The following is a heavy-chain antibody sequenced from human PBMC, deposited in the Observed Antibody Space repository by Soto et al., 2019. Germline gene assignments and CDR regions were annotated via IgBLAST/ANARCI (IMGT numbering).Heavy chain of an antibody. V-gene: IGHV3-33*01. CDR2: IWYDGSNK. CDR1: GFTFSSYG. J-gene: IGHJ6*02. CDR3: ARERVLFGVVIIDYYGMDV. Sequence: GGSLRLSCAASGFTFSSYGMHWVRQAPGKGLEWVAVIWYDGSNKYYADSVKGRFTISRDNSKNTLYLQMNSLRAEDTAVYYCARERVLFGVVIIDYYGMDVWGQGTTVTVSS. D-gene: IGHD3-3*01.